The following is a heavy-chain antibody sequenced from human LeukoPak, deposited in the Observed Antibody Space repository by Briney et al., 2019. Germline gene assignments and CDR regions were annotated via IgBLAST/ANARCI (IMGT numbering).Heavy chain of an antibody. Sequence: PGGSLRLSCAASGFTFSSYSMNWVRQAPGKGLEWVSSISSSSSYIYYADSVKGRFTISRDNAKNSLYLQMNSLRAEDTAVYYCAKDAPLGEQPTINYDYWGQGTLVTVSS. V-gene: IGHV3-21*01. CDR1: GFTFSSYS. J-gene: IGHJ4*02. CDR2: ISSSSSYI. CDR3: AKDAPLGEQPTINYDY. D-gene: IGHD1-26*01.